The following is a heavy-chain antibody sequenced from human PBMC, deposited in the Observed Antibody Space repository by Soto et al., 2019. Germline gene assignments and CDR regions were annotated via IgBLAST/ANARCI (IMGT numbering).Heavy chain of an antibody. CDR2: ISAYNGNT. Sequence: ASVKVSCKASGYTFTSYFISWVRQAPGQGLEWMGWISAYNGNTNYAQKLQGRVTMTRDTSMSTAYMELSSLRSEDTAVYYCARGGYITIFGVVAYYMDVWGKGTTLTVSS. D-gene: IGHD3-3*01. J-gene: IGHJ6*03. V-gene: IGHV1-18*01. CDR3: ARGGYITIFGVVAYYMDV. CDR1: GYTFTSYF.